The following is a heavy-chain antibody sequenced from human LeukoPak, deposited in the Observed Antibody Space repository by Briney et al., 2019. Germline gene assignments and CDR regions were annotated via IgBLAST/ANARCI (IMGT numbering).Heavy chain of an antibody. D-gene: IGHD6-13*01. CDR3: AREDSSSWEHAFDI. CDR2: IYYSGST. J-gene: IGHJ3*02. CDR1: GGSISSYY. V-gene: IGHV4-59*08. Sequence: SETLSLTCTVSGGSISSYYWSWIRQPPGKGLEWIGYIYYSGSTNYNPSLKSRVTISVDTSKNQFSLKLSSVTAADTAVYYCAREDSSSWEHAFDIWGQGTMITVSS.